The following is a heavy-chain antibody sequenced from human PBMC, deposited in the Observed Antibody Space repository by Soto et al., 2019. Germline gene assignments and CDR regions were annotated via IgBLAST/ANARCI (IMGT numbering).Heavy chain of an antibody. D-gene: IGHD6-6*01. V-gene: IGHV3-23*01. CDR2: ISGSGGST. Sequence: EVQLLESGGGLVQPGGSLRLSCAASGFTFSSYAMSWVRQAPGKGLEWVSAISGSGGSTYYADSVKGRFTISRDNSKNTLYLQMNSLRAEETAVYYCASPEYISTRFDPWGQGTLVTVSS. J-gene: IGHJ5*02. CDR3: ASPEYISTRFDP. CDR1: GFTFSSYA.